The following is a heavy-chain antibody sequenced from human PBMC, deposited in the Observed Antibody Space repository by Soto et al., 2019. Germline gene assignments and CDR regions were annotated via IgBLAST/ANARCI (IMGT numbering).Heavy chain of an antibody. Sequence: EVQLVESGGGLVQPGGSLRISCAASGFTFTDHYMDWVRQAPGKGLEWVARSRNKANSHSTEYAASVKGRFTISRDDSMNSLYLQMNSLKTEDTAIYYCTRARGSYSPLGYWGQGTLVTVSS. CDR2: SRNKANSHST. CDR3: TRARGSYSPLGY. V-gene: IGHV3-72*01. CDR1: GFTFTDHY. D-gene: IGHD1-26*01. J-gene: IGHJ4*02.